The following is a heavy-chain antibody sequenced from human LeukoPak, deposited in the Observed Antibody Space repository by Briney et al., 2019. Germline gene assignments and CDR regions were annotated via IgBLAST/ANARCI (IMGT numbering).Heavy chain of an antibody. Sequence: ASVTVSFTASGGTFSSYAISWVRQAPGQGLEWMGGIIPIFGTANYAQKFQGRVTITADESTSTAYMELSSLRSEDTAVYYCARDGAERSSGWYEGAVRSRVREYYYGMDVWGQGTTVTVSS. CDR1: GGTFSSYA. CDR3: ARDGAERSSGWYEGAVRSRVREYYYGMDV. D-gene: IGHD6-19*01. V-gene: IGHV1-69*13. J-gene: IGHJ6*02. CDR2: IIPIFGTA.